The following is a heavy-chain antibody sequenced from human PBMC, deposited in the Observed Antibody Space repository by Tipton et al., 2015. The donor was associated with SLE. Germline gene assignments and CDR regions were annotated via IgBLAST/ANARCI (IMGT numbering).Heavy chain of an antibody. D-gene: IGHD1-14*01. J-gene: IGHJ6*02. Sequence: LRLSCAVYGGSFSGYYWSWIRQPPGKGLEWIGEINHSGSTNYNPSLKSRVTISVDTSKNQFSLKLSSVTAADTAVYYCASITKRYYYGMDVWGQGTTVTVSS. CDR1: GGSFSGYY. V-gene: IGHV4-34*01. CDR3: ASITKRYYYGMDV. CDR2: INHSGST.